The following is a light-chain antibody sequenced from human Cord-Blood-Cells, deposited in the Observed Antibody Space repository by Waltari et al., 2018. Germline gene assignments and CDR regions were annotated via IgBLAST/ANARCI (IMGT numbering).Light chain of an antibody. Sequence: DIQMIQSPSSLSASVGDRVIITCRASQSISSYLNWYKQKPGKAPKLLIYAASSLQSGFPSRFIGSGSGTDFTLTISSLQPEYCATYYCQQSYSTPRYTFGQETKLEIK. V-gene: IGKV1-39*01. CDR2: AAS. J-gene: IGKJ2*01. CDR1: QSISSY. CDR3: QQSYSTPRYT.